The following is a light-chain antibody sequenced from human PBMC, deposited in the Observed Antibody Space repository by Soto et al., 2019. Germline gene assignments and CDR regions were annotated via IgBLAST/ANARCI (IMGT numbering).Light chain of an antibody. V-gene: IGLV2-23*03. CDR2: EGG. Sequence: QSALTQPASVSGSPGQSITISCTGTSSDVGSYNLVSWYQQHPGKAPKLMIYEGGKRPSGVSNRFSGSKSGNTASLTISGLQAEDEADYYCCSYAGGSTFVVFGGGTQLTVL. CDR3: CSYAGGSTFVV. CDR1: SSDVGSYNL. J-gene: IGLJ2*01.